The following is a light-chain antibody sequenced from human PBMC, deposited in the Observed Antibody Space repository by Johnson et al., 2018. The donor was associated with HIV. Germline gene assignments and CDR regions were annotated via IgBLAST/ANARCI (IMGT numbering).Light chain of an antibody. CDR2: DNN. CDR1: SSNIENNY. J-gene: IGLJ1*01. CDR3: ETWDNSLNPFYV. V-gene: IGLV1-51*01. Sequence: QSVLTQPPSVSAAPGHNITISCSGSSSNIENNYISWYQQLPGTPPKIIIYDNNQRPLGIPARFSGSKSGTSATLDITGLQTGDEAAYYCETWDNSLNPFYVSGTATKVTV.